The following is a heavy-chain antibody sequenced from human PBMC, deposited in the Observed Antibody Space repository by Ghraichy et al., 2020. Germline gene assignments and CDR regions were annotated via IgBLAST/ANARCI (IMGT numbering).Heavy chain of an antibody. Sequence: SQTLSLTCTVSGVSISSSSYYWGWIRPPPGQGLEWIGGIYYSGSTYYNPSLKRRVTISVDTSKNQFSLKLSSVTAADTAVYYCARLEWIQLWLRPDYFDYWGQGTLVTVSS. CDR1: GVSISSSSYY. D-gene: IGHD5-18*01. CDR2: IYYSGST. CDR3: ARLEWIQLWLRPDYFDY. V-gene: IGHV4-39*01. J-gene: IGHJ4*02.